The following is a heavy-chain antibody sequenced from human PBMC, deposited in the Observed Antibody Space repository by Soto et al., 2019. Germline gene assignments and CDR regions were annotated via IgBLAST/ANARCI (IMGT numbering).Heavy chain of an antibody. D-gene: IGHD3-10*01. J-gene: IGHJ5*02. CDR1: GFTFSSYI. Sequence: GGSLRLSCAASGFTFSSYIMNWVRQAPGKGLEWVSSISSSSSYIYYADSVKGRFTISRDNAKNSLYLQMNSLRAEDTAVYYCARDLSTMVRGVKVRWFDPWGQGTLVTVS. CDR2: ISSSSSYI. V-gene: IGHV3-21*01. CDR3: ARDLSTMVRGVKVRWFDP.